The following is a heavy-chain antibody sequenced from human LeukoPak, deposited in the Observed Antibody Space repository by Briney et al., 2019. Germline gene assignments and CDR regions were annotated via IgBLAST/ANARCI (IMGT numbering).Heavy chain of an antibody. CDR3: ARRPYYYGSGAYAFDL. V-gene: IGHV4-4*02. J-gene: IGHJ3*01. D-gene: IGHD3-10*01. CDR1: GGSISSSNW. CDR2: IYHCGST. Sequence: SETLSLTCAVSGGSISSSNWWSWVRQPPVKGLEWIGEIYHCGSTNYNPSLKSRVTIAVDKSKNQFSLKLSSVTASDTALYYCARRPYYYGSGAYAFDLWGQGTMVTGSS.